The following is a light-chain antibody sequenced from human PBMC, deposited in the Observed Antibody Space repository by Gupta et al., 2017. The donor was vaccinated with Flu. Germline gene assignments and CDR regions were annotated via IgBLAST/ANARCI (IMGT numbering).Light chain of an antibody. CDR3: YYAADSNPGV. J-gene: IGLJ2*01. Sequence: YDLTHPSSVSLSPRQTARTISSGDVLAKKYARCLQQKPGQAPVLVINKDSGRPSGSPERFSGSSSGATVTLTISGAQVEDEADYYCYYAADSNPGVFGGGTKLTVL. CDR1: VLAKKY. CDR2: KDS. V-gene: IGLV3-27*01.